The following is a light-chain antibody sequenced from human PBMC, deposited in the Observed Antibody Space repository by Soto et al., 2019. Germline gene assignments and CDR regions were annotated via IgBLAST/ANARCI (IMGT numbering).Light chain of an antibody. CDR1: SSDVGGYNY. Sequence: QSALTQPASVSGSPGQSITISCTGTSSDVGGYNYVSWYQQHPGKAPKLMIYEVTNRPSGVSNRFSGSKSGNTASLTISGLQAEDEAYYYCNSYTSSTTLVFGGGTQLTVL. CDR2: EVT. CDR3: NSYTSSTTLV. J-gene: IGLJ2*01. V-gene: IGLV2-14*01.